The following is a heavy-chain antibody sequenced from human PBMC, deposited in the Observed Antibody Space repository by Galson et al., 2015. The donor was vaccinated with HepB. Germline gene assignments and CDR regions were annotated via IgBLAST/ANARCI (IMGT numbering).Heavy chain of an antibody. CDR2: INHSGST. CDR1: GGSFSGYY. V-gene: IGHV4-34*01. J-gene: IGHJ4*02. CDR3: ARAPPKLITFGGVMRYYFDY. Sequence: SETLSLTCAVYGGSFSGYYWSWIRQPPGKGLEWIGEINHSGSTNYNPSLKSRVTISVDTSKNQFSLKLSSVTAADTAVYYCARAPPKLITFGGVMRYYFDYWGQGTLVTVSS. D-gene: IGHD3-16*01.